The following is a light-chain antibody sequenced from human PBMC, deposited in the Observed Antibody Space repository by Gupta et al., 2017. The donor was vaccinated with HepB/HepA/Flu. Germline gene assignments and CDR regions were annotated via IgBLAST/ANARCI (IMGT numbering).Light chain of an antibody. V-gene: IGLV2-18*02. CDR2: EVS. CDR3: SSYTSSNTYV. J-gene: IGLJ1*01. CDR1: SSDVGSY. Sequence: QSALTQPPSVSGSPGQSVTISCTGTSSDVGSYVSWYQQPPGTVPKLMIYEVSNRPSGVPDRFSGSKSGNTASLTISGLQAEDEADYYCSSYTSSNTYVFGTGTKVTFL.